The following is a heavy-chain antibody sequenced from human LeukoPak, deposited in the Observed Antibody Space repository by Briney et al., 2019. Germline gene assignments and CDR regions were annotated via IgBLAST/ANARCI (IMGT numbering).Heavy chain of an antibody. CDR1: GFTFSSYW. D-gene: IGHD3-10*01. Sequence: GGSLRLSCAASGFTFSSYWMSWVRQAPGKGLEWVANIKQDGSEKYYVDSVKGRFTISRDNAKNSLYLQMNSLRAEDTAVYYCARSPHYYGSGSYYTTPYFDYWGQGTLVTVSS. V-gene: IGHV3-7*01. J-gene: IGHJ4*02. CDR2: IKQDGSEK. CDR3: ARSPHYYGSGSYYTTPYFDY.